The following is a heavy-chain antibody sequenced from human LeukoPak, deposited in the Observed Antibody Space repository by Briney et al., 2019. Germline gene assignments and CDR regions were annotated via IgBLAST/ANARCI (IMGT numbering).Heavy chain of an antibody. CDR3: ARQTPFDAFDI. Sequence: PSETLSLTCTVSGGSISSSSYYWGWIRQPPGKGLGWIGSIYYSGSTYYNPSLRSRVTISVDTSKNQFSLKLSSVTAADTAVYYCARQTPFDAFDIWGQGTMVTVSS. CDR2: IYYSGST. V-gene: IGHV4-39*01. J-gene: IGHJ3*02. CDR1: GGSISSSSYY. D-gene: IGHD4-23*01.